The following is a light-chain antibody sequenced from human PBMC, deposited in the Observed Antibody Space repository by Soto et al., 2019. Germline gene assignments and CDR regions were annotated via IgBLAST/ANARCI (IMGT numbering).Light chain of an antibody. Sequence: QSALTQPASVSGSPGQSITISCTGTSSDVGGYNYVSWYQQHPGKAPKLMIYDVSNRPSGVPDRFSASKSGTSASLAISGLQSEDEADYYCGAWDYSLDGHYVFGTGTKLTVL. CDR1: SSDVGGYNY. V-gene: IGLV2-14*01. CDR2: DVS. CDR3: GAWDYSLDGHYV. J-gene: IGLJ1*01.